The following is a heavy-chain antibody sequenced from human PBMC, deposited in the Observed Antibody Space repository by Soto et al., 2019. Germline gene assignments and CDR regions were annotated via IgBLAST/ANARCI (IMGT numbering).Heavy chain of an antibody. CDR3: ARALTMVRASYYNWFAP. Sequence: SETLSLTCTVSGGSISSGGYYWSWIRQHPGKGLEWIGYIYYSGSTYYSPSLKSRVTISVDTSKNQFSLKLSSVTAADTAVYYCARALTMVRASYYNWFAPWGQGTLVTVSS. CDR1: GGSISSGGYY. V-gene: IGHV4-31*03. J-gene: IGHJ5*02. D-gene: IGHD3-10*01. CDR2: IYYSGST.